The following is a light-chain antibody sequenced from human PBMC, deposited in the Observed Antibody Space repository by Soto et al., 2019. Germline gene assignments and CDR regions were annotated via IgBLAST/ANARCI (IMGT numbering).Light chain of an antibody. CDR2: KAS. V-gene: IGKV1-5*03. J-gene: IGKJ1*01. Sequence: DIQMTQSPSTLSASVGDRVTITCRASQSISSWLVWYQQKPGKAPKLLIYKASSLQSGVPSRFSGSGSGTEFTLTISILQPDDFATYYCQQYNSYSTFGQGTKVEIK. CDR1: QSISSW. CDR3: QQYNSYST.